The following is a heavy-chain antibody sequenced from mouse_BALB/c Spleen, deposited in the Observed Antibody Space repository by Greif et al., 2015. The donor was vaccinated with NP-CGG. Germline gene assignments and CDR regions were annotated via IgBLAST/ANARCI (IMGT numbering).Heavy chain of an antibody. D-gene: IGHD4-1*01. CDR2: INPSTGYT. CDR3: ARLGLGAY. V-gene: IGHV1-7*01. J-gene: IGHJ3*01. Sequence: QVQLQQPGAELAKPGASVKMSCMASGYTFTSYWMHWVKQRPGQGLEWIGYINPSTGYTEYNQKFKDKATLTADKSSSTAYMQLSSLTSEDSAVYYCARLGLGAYWGQGTLVTVSA. CDR1: GYTFTSYW.